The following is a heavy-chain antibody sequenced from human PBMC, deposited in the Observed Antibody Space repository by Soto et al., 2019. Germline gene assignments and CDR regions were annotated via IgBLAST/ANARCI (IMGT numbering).Heavy chain of an antibody. D-gene: IGHD4-17*01. CDR3: AKERATTTAFDY. V-gene: IGHV3-23*01. J-gene: IGHJ4*02. CDR1: GGTISRDG. Sequence: PGVPLRLSCAASGGTISRDGMSWVRQAPGKGLEWVSLITDNGGSTYYADSVKGRFTISRDNTKNTLFLQMNSLRADDTAVYYCAKERATTTAFDYWGQGALVTVSS. CDR2: ITDNGGST.